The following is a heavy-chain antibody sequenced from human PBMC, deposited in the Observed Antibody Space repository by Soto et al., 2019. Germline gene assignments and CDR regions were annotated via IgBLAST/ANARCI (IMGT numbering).Heavy chain of an antibody. Sequence: QVQLVQSGAEVKKPGASVKVSCEVSGYTLTELSIHWVRQAPGKGLEWMGGFDPENGEAIYARRFQGRDTMTEDTSTDTAYMALSSLRSDDTAVYYCATGHNYDPVTGYYIGLDYWGQGTLVTVSS. D-gene: IGHD3-9*01. CDR1: GYTLTELS. CDR2: FDPENGEA. V-gene: IGHV1-24*01. CDR3: ATGHNYDPVTGYYIGLDY. J-gene: IGHJ4*02.